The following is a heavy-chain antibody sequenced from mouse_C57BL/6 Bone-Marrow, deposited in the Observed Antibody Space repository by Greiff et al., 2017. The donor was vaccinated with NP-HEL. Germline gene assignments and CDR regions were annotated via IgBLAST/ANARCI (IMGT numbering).Heavy chain of an antibody. Sequence: EVQRVESGPVLVKPGASVKMSCKASGYTFTDYYMNWVKQSHGKSLEWIGVINPYNGGTSYNQKFKGKATLTVDKSSSTAYMELNSLTSEDSAVYYCARRGENGSSPDWGQGTTLTVSS. D-gene: IGHD1-1*01. J-gene: IGHJ2*01. CDR1: GYTFTDYY. V-gene: IGHV1-19*01. CDR3: ARRGENGSSPD. CDR2: INPYNGGT.